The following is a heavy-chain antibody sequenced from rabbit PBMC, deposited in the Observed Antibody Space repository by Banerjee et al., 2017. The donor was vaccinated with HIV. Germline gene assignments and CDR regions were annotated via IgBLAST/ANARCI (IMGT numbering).Heavy chain of an antibody. CDR3: ARGLVAGVLDL. J-gene: IGHJ3*01. D-gene: IGHD3-3*01. V-gene: IGHV1S40*01. Sequence: QSLEESGGDLVKPGASLTLTCTASGFSFSSSYWICWVRQAPGKGLEWIACIYTGSTYYATWAKGRFTISKTSSTTVTLQMTSLTAADTATYFCARGLVAGVLDLWGQGTLVTVS. CDR1: GFSFSSSYW. CDR2: IYTGST.